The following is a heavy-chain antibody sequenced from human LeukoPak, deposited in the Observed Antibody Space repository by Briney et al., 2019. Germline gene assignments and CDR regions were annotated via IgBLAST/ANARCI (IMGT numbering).Heavy chain of an antibody. V-gene: IGHV3-23*01. Sequence: GGSLRLSCAASGFTFSSYAMSWVRQAPGKGLEWVSAISGSGGSTYYADSVKGRFTISRDNSKNTLYLQMNSLRAEDTAVHYCAKPQYYYDSSGYYSEYFQHWGQGTLVTVSS. CDR2: ISGSGGST. D-gene: IGHD3-22*01. CDR3: AKPQYYYDSSGYYSEYFQH. J-gene: IGHJ1*01. CDR1: GFTFSSYA.